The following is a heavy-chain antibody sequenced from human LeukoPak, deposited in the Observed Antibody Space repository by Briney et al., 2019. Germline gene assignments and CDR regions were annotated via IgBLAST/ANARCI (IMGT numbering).Heavy chain of an antibody. V-gene: IGHV1-2*02. CDR1: GYTFTGYY. CDR2: INPNSGGT. J-gene: IGHJ6*03. CDR3: ARDHSNDFWSGSGPLYYMDV. Sequence: ASVKVSCKASGYTFTGYYMHWVRQAPGQGLEWMGWINPNSGGTNYAQKFQGRVTMTRDTSISTAYMELSRLRSDDTAVYYCARDHSNDFWSGSGPLYYMDVWGKGTTVTVSS. D-gene: IGHD3-3*01.